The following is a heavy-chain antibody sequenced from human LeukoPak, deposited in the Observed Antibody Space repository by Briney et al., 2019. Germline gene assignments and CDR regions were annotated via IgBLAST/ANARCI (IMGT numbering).Heavy chain of an antibody. J-gene: IGHJ6*02. Sequence: GGSLRLSCAASGFTFSIYSMNWVRQAPGKGLEGISYISSSSSTIYYADSVKGRFTISRDNAKNSLYLQMSNLRAEDTAVYFCARGGGLDVWGQGATVTVSS. CDR2: ISSSSSTI. CDR1: GFTFSIYS. V-gene: IGHV3-48*04. D-gene: IGHD3-16*01. CDR3: ARGGGLDV.